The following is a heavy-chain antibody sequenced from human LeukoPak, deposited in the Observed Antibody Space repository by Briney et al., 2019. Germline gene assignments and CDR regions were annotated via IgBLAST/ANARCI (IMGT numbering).Heavy chain of an antibody. CDR2: INPNSGGT. CDR1: GYTFTGYY. D-gene: IGHD3-3*01. CDR3: ARVGDIYGDFWSGYNPYYFDY. J-gene: IGHJ4*02. V-gene: IGHV1-2*02. Sequence: ASVKVSCKASGYTFTGYYMRWVRQAPGQGLEWMGWINPNSGGTNYAQKFQGRVTMTRDTSISTAYMELSRLRSEDTAVYYCARVGDIYGDFWSGYNPYYFDYWGQGTLVTVSS.